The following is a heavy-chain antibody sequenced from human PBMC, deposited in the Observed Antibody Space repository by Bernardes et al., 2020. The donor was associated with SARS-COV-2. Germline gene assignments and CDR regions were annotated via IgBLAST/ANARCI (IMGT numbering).Heavy chain of an antibody. CDR2: IKSKTDDGTT. CDR1: GFIVSDAC. D-gene: IGHD1-26*01. Sequence: GGSLRLSCAASGFIVSDACMSWVRQAPGKGLEWVGRIKSKTDDGTTDYTAPVKGRFSISRDDSQNTLDLQMSSLKTEDTAVYYCARGGHYFDPWGQGTLVTVSS. CDR3: ARGGHYFDP. J-gene: IGHJ5*02. V-gene: IGHV3-15*01.